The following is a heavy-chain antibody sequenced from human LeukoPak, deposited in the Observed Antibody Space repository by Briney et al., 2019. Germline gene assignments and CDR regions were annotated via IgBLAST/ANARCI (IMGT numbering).Heavy chain of an antibody. CDR2: IRSSSNSI. Sequence: GGSLRLSCAASGFTFSSYNMNWVRQAPGKGLEWVSYIRSSSNSIYYADSVKGRFTISRDNSKNTLYLQMNSLRAEDTAVYYCAHDYGSGSPTKRPLDYWGQGTLVTVSS. CDR3: AHDYGSGSPTKRPLDY. CDR1: GFTFSSYN. V-gene: IGHV3-48*01. J-gene: IGHJ4*02. D-gene: IGHD3-10*01.